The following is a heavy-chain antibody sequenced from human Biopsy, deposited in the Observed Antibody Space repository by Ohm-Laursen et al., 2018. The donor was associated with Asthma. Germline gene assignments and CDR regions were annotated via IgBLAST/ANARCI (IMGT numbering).Heavy chain of an antibody. Sequence: GASVKVSCKSLGGTFNTYVIGWVRQAPGQGLEWLGGINSVFGTTTYPQKFQDRVTITAADSTSTVYMELSSLRSEDTAVYYCARKAGSCISRTCYSLDFGGQGTLGTVSS. D-gene: IGHD2-2*01. J-gene: IGHJ4*02. V-gene: IGHV1-69*13. CDR1: GGTFNTYV. CDR2: INSVFGTT. CDR3: ARKAGSCISRTCYSLDF.